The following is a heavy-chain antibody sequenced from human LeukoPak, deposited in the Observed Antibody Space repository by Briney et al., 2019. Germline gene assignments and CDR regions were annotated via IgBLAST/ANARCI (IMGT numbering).Heavy chain of an antibody. CDR2: VSGSGGST. D-gene: IGHD3-22*01. J-gene: IGHJ4*02. CDR3: AKDRYYYSSGSAGSYTIEY. V-gene: IGHV3-23*01. CDR1: GFTFSGFA. Sequence: GGSLRLSCAASGFTFSGFAMSWVRQAPGKGLEWVSVVSGSGGSTYYADSVKGRFTVSRDNSKNTVYLQMSSLRAEDAALYYCAKDRYYYSSGSAGSYTIEYWGRGTLVTVSS.